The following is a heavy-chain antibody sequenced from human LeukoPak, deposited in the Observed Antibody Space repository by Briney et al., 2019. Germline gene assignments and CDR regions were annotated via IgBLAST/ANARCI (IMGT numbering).Heavy chain of an antibody. CDR2: ISYDGSNK. J-gene: IGHJ6*03. D-gene: IGHD3-10*01. V-gene: IGHV3-30*01. CDR1: GFTFSSHA. CDR3: ARGGSGSYYYYFYYMDV. Sequence: GESLRLSCAASGFTFSSHAIHWVRQAPGKGLEWVAIISYDGSNKYYADSVKGRFTISRDNSKNTLFLQMNSLGAEDTAVYYCARGGSGSYYYYFYYMDVWGKGTTVTVSS.